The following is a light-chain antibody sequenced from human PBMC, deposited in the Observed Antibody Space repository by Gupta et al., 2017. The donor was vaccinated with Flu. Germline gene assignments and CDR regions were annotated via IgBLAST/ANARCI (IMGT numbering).Light chain of an antibody. CDR1: QSVSSY. Sequence: EIVLTQSPATLSLSPGERATLSCRASQSVSSYLAWYQQKPGQAPRLLIYDASNRATGIPARFSGSGEGKDFTLTSSRREHEDCAVYYWQQRSNWPTFGQGTXLDIK. V-gene: IGKV3-11*01. J-gene: IGKJ2*01. CDR2: DAS. CDR3: QQRSNWPT.